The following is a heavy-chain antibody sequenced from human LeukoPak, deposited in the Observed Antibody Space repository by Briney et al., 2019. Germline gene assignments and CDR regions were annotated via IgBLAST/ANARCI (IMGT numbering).Heavy chain of an antibody. D-gene: IGHD2-15*01. CDR1: GASISNYY. Sequence: SETVSLTCIVSGASISNYYWSWIRQPAGKGPEWIGRIYNGGSTNYNSSLRSRITMSLDTSKNQFSLKLTSVTAADTAVYYCARFGGSGDTRGYFDNWGQGTLVTVSS. CDR3: ARFGGSGDTRGYFDN. V-gene: IGHV4-4*07. J-gene: IGHJ4*02. CDR2: IYNGGST.